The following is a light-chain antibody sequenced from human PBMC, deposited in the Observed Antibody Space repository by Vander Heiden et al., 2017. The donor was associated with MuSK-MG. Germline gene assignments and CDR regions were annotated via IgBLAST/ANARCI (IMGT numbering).Light chain of an antibody. CDR2: EVS. Sequence: DILMTQTPLSLYVTPGQPASIPCNSSQSLLHNDGQTSLYWFLQRPGQSPKLLIYEVSNRFSGVPDRFTGSGSGTDFTPKISRVETEDVGVYYCVIGRHILPFTFGPGTKVDIK. CDR1: QSLLHNDGQTS. J-gene: IGKJ3*01. V-gene: IGKV2-29*02. CDR3: VIGRHILPFT.